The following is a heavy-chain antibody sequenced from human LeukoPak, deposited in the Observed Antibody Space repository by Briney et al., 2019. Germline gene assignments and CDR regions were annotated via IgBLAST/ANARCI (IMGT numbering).Heavy chain of an antibody. V-gene: IGHV4-59*01. CDR3: ARDKKGASCYDY. D-gene: IGHD2-2*01. CDR2: IYYSGSN. J-gene: IGHJ4*02. CDR1: GGSISSYY. Sequence: SETLSLTCTVSGGSISSYYWSWIRQPPGKGLEWSGYIYYSGSNNYNPSLKSRVTISVDTSKNQFSLKLSSVTAADTAVYYCARDKKGASCYDYWGQGTLVTVSS.